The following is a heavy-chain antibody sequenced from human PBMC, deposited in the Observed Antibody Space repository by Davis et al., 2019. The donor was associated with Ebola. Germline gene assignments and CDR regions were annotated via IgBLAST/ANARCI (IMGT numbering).Heavy chain of an antibody. Sequence: GESLKISCAAAGLSFSDYWMQWVRQAPGEGLVWVSHITSDGSTTSYAESVRGRFTISRDNARNTLYLQMDSLRVEDTATYYCVRDNYGVDYWGQGTLVTVSS. CDR1: GLSFSDYW. J-gene: IGHJ4*02. CDR2: ITSDGSTT. CDR3: VRDNYGVDY. V-gene: IGHV3-74*01. D-gene: IGHD5-24*01.